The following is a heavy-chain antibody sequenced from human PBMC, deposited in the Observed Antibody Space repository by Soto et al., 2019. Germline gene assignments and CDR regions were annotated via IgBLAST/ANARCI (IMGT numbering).Heavy chain of an antibody. CDR2: ISGSGGST. CDR3: AKIAAAGDAFDI. J-gene: IGHJ3*02. CDR1: GFIFGSYA. Sequence: GGSLRLSCAASGFIFGSYAMSWVRQVPGKGLEWVSAISGSGGSTYYADSVKGRFTISRDNSKNTLYLQMNSLRAEDTAVYYCAKIAAAGDAFDIWGQGTMVTVSS. V-gene: IGHV3-23*01. D-gene: IGHD6-13*01.